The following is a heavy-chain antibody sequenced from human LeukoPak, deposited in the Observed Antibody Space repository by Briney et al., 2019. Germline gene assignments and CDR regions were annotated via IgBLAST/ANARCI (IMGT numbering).Heavy chain of an antibody. Sequence: SETLSLTCAVYGGSSSGYYWSWIRQPPGKGLEWIGEINHSGSTNYNPSLKSRVTISVDTSKNQFSLKLSSVTAADTAVYYCARGIVVVPAAISLSRPGARFDYWGQGTLVTVSS. V-gene: IGHV4-34*01. J-gene: IGHJ4*02. CDR3: ARGIVVVPAAISLSRPGARFDY. CDR2: INHSGST. D-gene: IGHD2-2*02. CDR1: GGSSSGYY.